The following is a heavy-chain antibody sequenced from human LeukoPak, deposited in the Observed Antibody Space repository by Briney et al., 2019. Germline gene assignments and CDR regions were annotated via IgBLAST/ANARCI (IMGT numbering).Heavy chain of an antibody. J-gene: IGHJ5*02. CDR2: ISSSGSTI. D-gene: IGHD3-10*01. CDR1: GFTFSSYE. Sequence: PGGSLRLPCAASGFTFSSYEMNWVRQAPGKGLEWVSYISSSGSTIYYADSVKGRFTISRDNAKNSLYLQMNSLRAEDTAVYYCARDLGWFGELSLWFDPWGQGTLVTVSS. CDR3: ARDLGWFGELSLWFDP. V-gene: IGHV3-48*03.